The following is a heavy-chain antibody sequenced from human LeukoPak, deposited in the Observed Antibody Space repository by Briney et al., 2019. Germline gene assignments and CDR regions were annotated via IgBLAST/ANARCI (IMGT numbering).Heavy chain of an antibody. CDR1: GGSISSYY. CDR3: ARTTVTVSHFDY. Sequence: SETLSLTCTVSGGSISSYYWSWIRQPPGKGLEWIGYIYYSGSTNYNPSLKSRVTISVDTSKNRFSLKLSSVTAADTAVYYCARTTVTVSHFDYWGQGTLVTVSS. J-gene: IGHJ4*02. CDR2: IYYSGST. V-gene: IGHV4-59*08. D-gene: IGHD4-17*01.